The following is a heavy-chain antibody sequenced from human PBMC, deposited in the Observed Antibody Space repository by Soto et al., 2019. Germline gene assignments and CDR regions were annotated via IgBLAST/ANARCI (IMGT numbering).Heavy chain of an antibody. D-gene: IGHD2-15*01. CDR1: GFTFDDFA. V-gene: IGHV3-9*01. CDR3: VKANHPLLVEGGPFDM. CDR2: VNWSGGST. J-gene: IGHJ3*02. Sequence: GGSLRLSCAASGFTFDDFAMHWVRQHPGKGLEWVSGVNWSGGSTAYSESVKGRFTISRDSAKNSLFLEMNSLRAEDTALYYCVKANHPLLVEGGPFDMWGHGTMVTVSS.